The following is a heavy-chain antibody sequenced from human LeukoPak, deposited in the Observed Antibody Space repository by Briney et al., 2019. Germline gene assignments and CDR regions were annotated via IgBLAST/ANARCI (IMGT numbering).Heavy chain of an antibody. CDR3: ARVVQYYYDSSGYNQPAYYYYYMDV. Sequence: SETLSLTCTVTGGSISSYYWSWIRQPAGKGLGWIGRIYTSGSTNYNPSLKSRVTMSVDTSKNQFSLKLSSVTAADTAVYYCARVVQYYYDSSGYNQPAYYYYYMDVWGKGTTVTISS. D-gene: IGHD3-22*01. CDR1: GGSISSYY. J-gene: IGHJ6*03. V-gene: IGHV4-4*07. CDR2: IYTSGST.